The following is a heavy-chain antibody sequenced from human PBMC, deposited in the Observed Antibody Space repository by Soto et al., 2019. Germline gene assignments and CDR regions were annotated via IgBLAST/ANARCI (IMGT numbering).Heavy chain of an antibody. D-gene: IGHD2-2*01. CDR2: IIPIFCTA. CDR3: ARDSGCSRTSCRYGIDV. V-gene: IGHV1-69*13. CDR1: GGTFSSYA. J-gene: IGHJ6*02. Sequence: ASVKVSCKASGGTFSSYAISWVRQAPGQGLEWMGGIIPIFCTANYAQKFQGRVTSTADESTSTAYMELGSLRSEDTAVYYCARDSGCSRTSCRYGIDVWGQGTTATVPS.